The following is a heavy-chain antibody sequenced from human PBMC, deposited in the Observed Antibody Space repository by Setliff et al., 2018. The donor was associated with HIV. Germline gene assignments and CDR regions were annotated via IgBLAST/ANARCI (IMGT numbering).Heavy chain of an antibody. J-gene: IGHJ5*02. CDR3: ARARGPPLPVLDL. Sequence: SETLSLTCTVSGDSINSGTYYWSWIRQPAGKGLEWIGIIYYRGSAYYDLSLKSRVTLSVDTSKNSFSLNLTSVTAADTAVYFCARARGPPLPVLDLWGQGTLVTVSS. V-gene: IGHV4-61*10. CDR1: GDSINSGTYY. CDR2: IYYRGSA. D-gene: IGHD3-10*01.